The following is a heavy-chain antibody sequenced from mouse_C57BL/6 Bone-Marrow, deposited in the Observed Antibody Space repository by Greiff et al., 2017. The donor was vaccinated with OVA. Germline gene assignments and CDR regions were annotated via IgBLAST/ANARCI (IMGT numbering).Heavy chain of an antibody. CDR3: ARCGNYGEVDY. CDR2: IDPSDSYT. Sequence: QVQLQQPGAELVKPGASVKLSCKASGYTFTSYWMQWVKQRPGQGLEWIGEIDPSDSYTNYNQKFKGKATLTVDTSSSTAYMQLSSLTSEDSAVYYCARCGNYGEVDYWGQGTTLTVSS. J-gene: IGHJ2*01. D-gene: IGHD2-1*01. V-gene: IGHV1-50*01. CDR1: GYTFTSYW.